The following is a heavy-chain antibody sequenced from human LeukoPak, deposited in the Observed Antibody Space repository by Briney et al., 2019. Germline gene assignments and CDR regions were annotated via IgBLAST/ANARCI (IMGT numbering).Heavy chain of an antibody. CDR3: ARDGRYCSSTSCQKEYAFDI. CDR2: TRNKANSYTT. V-gene: IGHV3-72*01. Sequence: PGGSLRLSCAASGFTFSDHYMDWVRQAPGKGLEWVGRTRNKANSYTTEYAASVKGRFTISRDDSKNSLYLQMNSLRAEDTAVYYCARDGRYCSSTSCQKEYAFDIWSQGTMVTVSS. D-gene: IGHD2-2*01. CDR1: GFTFSDHY. J-gene: IGHJ3*02.